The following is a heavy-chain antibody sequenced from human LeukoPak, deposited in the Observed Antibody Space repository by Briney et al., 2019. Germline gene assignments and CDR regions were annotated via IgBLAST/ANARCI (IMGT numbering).Heavy chain of an antibody. Sequence: GGSLRLSCAASGFTFSSYAMHWVRQAPGKGLEWVAVISYDGSNKYYADSVKGRFTISRDNSKNTLYLQMNSLRAEDTAVYYCARDPPPDFWSDYLTRGGWGQGTLVTVSS. CDR3: ARDPPPDFWSDYLTRGG. J-gene: IGHJ4*02. CDR1: GFTFSSYA. D-gene: IGHD3-3*01. V-gene: IGHV3-30-3*01. CDR2: ISYDGSNK.